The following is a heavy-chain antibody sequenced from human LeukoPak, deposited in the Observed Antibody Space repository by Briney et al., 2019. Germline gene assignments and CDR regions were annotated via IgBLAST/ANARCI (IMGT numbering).Heavy chain of an antibody. CDR1: GFTFSSYG. CDR2: ISSSGSTI. D-gene: IGHD4-17*01. Sequence: GGSLRLSCAASGFTFSSYGMHWVRQAPGKGLEYISYISSSGSTIYYADSVKGRFTISRDNGKKSLFLQMNSLRAEDTAVYYCAKDPNGDYVGAFDSWGQGTMVTVSS. J-gene: IGHJ3*02. V-gene: IGHV3-48*04. CDR3: AKDPNGDYVGAFDS.